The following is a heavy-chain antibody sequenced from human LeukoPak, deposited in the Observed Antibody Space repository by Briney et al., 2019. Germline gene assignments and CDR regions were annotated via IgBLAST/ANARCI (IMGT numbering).Heavy chain of an antibody. D-gene: IGHD6-13*01. CDR2: IYYSGST. V-gene: IGHV4-39*07. CDR3: ARDSVAAAGSPGFDY. J-gene: IGHJ4*02. Sequence: SETLSLTCTVSGGSISSSSYYWGWIRQPPGKGLEWIGSIYYSGSTYYNPSLKSRVTISVDTSKNQFSLKLSSVTAADTAVYYCARDSVAAAGSPGFDYWGQGTLVTVSS. CDR1: GGSISSSSYY.